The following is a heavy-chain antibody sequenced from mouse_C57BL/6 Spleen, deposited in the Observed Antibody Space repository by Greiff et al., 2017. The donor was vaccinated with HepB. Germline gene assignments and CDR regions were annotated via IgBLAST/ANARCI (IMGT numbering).Heavy chain of an antibody. J-gene: IGHJ1*03. CDR1: GYTFTSYW. D-gene: IGHD1-1*01. CDR3: ARSYYGSFGCFDV. V-gene: IGHV1-55*01. Sequence: QVQLKQPGAELVKPGASVKMSCKASGYTFTSYWITWVKQRPGQGLEWIGDIYPGSGSTNYNEKFKSKATLTVDTSSSTAYMQLSSLTSEDSAVYYCARSYYGSFGCFDVWGTGTTVTVSS. CDR2: IYPGSGST.